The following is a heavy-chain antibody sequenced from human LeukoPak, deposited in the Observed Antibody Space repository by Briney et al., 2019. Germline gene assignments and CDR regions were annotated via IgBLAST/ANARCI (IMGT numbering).Heavy chain of an antibody. D-gene: IGHD3-3*01. V-gene: IGHV3-30*02. CDR2: IRYDGVNA. J-gene: IGHJ4*02. CDR3: AKDRGVFGVAYSLDY. CDR1: GFTFSSYA. Sequence: PGRSLRLSCAASGFTFSSYAMHWVRQAPGKGLEWVTYIRYDGVNAYYADSAKGRFTVSRDLSKHTLYLQMNSPRAEDTAVYYCAKDRGVFGVAYSLDYWGQGTLVTVSS.